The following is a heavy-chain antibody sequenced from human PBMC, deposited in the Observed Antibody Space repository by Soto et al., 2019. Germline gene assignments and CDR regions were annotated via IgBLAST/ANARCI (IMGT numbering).Heavy chain of an antibody. V-gene: IGHV1-3*01. CDR2: INAGNGNT. CDR3: ARAVAVNGDFDY. J-gene: IGHJ4*02. D-gene: IGHD6-19*01. Sequence: ASVKVSCKASGYTFTLYAMHWVRQAPGQRLEWMGWINAGNGNTKYSQKFQGRVTITRDTSASTAYMELSSLRSEDTAVYYCARAVAVNGDFDYCGEGTLVTXSS. CDR1: GYTFTLYA.